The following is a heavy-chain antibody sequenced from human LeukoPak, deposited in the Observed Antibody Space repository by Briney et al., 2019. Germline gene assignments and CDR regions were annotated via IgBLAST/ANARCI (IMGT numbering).Heavy chain of an antibody. V-gene: IGHV3-21*01. CDR1: GLTFSSHW. CDR2: ISSSSSYI. Sequence: GGSLRLSCAASGLTFSSHWMHWVRQAPGKGLEWVSSISSSSSYIYYADSVKGRFTISRDNAKNSLYLQMNSLRAEDTAVYYCARERHANFDYWGQGTLVTVSS. J-gene: IGHJ4*02. CDR3: ARERHANFDY.